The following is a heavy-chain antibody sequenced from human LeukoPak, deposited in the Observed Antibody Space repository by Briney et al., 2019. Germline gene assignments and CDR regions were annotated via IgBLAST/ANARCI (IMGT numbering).Heavy chain of an antibody. V-gene: IGHV4-4*07. J-gene: IGHJ4*02. CDR3: ARKGGDY. CDR2: IYSSGST. CDR1: GASISAFH. Sequence: SETLSLTCTVSGASISAFHWTWFRQPAGKGLEWIGLIYSSGSTLFNPSLKSRVAMSVDLTKNQLSLKLTSVTAADTAMYYCARKGGDYWGRGTLVTVSS.